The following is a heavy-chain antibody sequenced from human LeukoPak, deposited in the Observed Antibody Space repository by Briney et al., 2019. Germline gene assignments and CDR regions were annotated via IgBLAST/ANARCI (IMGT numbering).Heavy chain of an antibody. V-gene: IGHV4-30-2*01. CDR2: IYHSGST. Sequence: SQTLSLTCTVSGDSISSGGYYWSWTRQPPGKGLEWIGYIYHSGSTYYNPSLKSRVTISVDTSKNQFSLKLSSVTAADTAVYYCARDRWELPNDYWGQGTLVTVSS. CDR3: ARDRWELPNDY. CDR1: GDSISSGGYY. D-gene: IGHD1-26*01. J-gene: IGHJ4*02.